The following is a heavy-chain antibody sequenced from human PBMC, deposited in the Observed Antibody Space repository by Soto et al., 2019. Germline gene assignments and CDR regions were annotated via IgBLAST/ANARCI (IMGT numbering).Heavy chain of an antibody. Sequence: PSETLSLTCTVSGGSVSSGRYYWSWLRQPPGKGLEWIGYIYYSGLTNYSPSLKSRVAISIDTSKNQFSLILSSVTAADTAVYYCVRTPTSPRRFDSWGQGTLVTVSS. J-gene: IGHJ5*01. CDR2: IYYSGLT. CDR1: GGSVSSGRYY. V-gene: IGHV4-61*01. D-gene: IGHD2-15*01. CDR3: VRTPTSPRRFDS.